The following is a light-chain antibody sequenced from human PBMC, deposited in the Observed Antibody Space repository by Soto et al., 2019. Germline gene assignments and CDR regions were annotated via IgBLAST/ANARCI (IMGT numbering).Light chain of an antibody. CDR1: QSVSIY. Sequence: EIVLMQSPATLSLSPGERATLSCRASQSVSIYLAWYQQKPGQAPRLLIYDASNRATGIPARFSGSGSGTDFTLTISSLEPEDFAVYYCQQRSNWPRTFGQGTKVEIK. CDR2: DAS. J-gene: IGKJ1*01. V-gene: IGKV3-11*01. CDR3: QQRSNWPRT.